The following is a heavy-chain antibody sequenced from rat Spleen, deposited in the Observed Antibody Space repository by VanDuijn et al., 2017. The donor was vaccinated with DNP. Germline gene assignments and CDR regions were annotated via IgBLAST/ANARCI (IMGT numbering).Heavy chain of an antibody. V-gene: IGHV4-2*01. CDR2: MKQDSSVI. J-gene: IGHJ2*01. CDR3: VTRGTGSDNWFAY. CDR1: GLNFSDYW. D-gene: IGHD5-1*01. Sequence: EVKLVESGGGLVQPGRSLKLSCAASGLNFSDYWMGWVRQTPGRGLEWMGEMKQDSSVINHNPYLRNRFTISRDNAQKRLYLQMNNLESKDTAIYYCVTRGTGSDNWFAYWGQGVMVTVSS.